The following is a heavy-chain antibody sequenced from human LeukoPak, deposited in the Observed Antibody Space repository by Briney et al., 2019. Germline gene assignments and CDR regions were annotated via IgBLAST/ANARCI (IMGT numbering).Heavy chain of an antibody. CDR1: GFTFSSYG. D-gene: IGHD3-22*01. V-gene: IGHV3-33*01. CDR2: IWYDGSNK. Sequence: GGSLRLSCAASGFTFSSYGMHWVRQAPGKGLEWVAVIWYDGSNKYYADSVKGRFTISRDNSKNTLYLQMNSLRAEDTAVYYCARALRAYYYDSSPLNYWGQGTLVTVSS. J-gene: IGHJ4*02. CDR3: ARALRAYYYDSSPLNY.